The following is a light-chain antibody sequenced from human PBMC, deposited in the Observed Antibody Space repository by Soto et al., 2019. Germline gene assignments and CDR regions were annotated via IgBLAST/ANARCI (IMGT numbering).Light chain of an antibody. CDR1: SSDVGGYNF. CDR3: SSYGGSNTLV. J-gene: IGLJ2*01. Sequence: QSALTQPPSASGSPGQSVTISCTGTSSDVGGYNFVSWYQQHPGKAPKLIISEVSKRPSGVPDRFSGSKSDNTASLTVSGLQAEDEADYYCSSYGGSNTLVFGGGTKLTVL. V-gene: IGLV2-8*01. CDR2: EVS.